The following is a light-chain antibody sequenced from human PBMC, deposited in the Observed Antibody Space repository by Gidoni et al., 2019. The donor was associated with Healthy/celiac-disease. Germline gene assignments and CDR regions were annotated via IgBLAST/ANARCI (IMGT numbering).Light chain of an antibody. V-gene: IGKV1-39*01. CDR1: QSISSY. J-gene: IGKJ5*01. CDR2: AES. CDR3: QRSYSTPPT. Sequence: DIQMTQSPSSLSASVGDRVTITCRASQSISSYLNWYQQKPGKAPKLLIYAESSLESGVPSRLGGGGSGPDFTLPIGTLQPKKFATYSFQRSYSTPPTFGQGTRLEIK.